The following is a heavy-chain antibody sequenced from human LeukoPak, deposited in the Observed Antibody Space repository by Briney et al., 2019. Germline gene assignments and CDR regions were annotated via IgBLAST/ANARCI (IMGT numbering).Heavy chain of an antibody. J-gene: IGHJ6*03. Sequence: GGSLRLSCAASGFAFSGYSMNWVRQAPGKGLEWVSSISSSGSYIYYADSVKGRFTISRDNAKNSLYLQVNSLRAEDTAVYYCARVEARAAYFYHMDVWGEGTTVTVSS. V-gene: IGHV3-21*06. D-gene: IGHD6-6*01. CDR3: ARVEARAAYFYHMDV. CDR1: GFAFSGYS. CDR2: ISSSGSYI.